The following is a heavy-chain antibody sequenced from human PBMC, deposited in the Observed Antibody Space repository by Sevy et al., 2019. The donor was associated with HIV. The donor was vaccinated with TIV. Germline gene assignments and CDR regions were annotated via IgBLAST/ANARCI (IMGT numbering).Heavy chain of an antibody. D-gene: IGHD3-22*01. V-gene: IGHV3-23*01. CDR1: GFTFSSYA. Sequence: GGSLRLSCAASGFTFSSYAMSWVRQAPGKGLEWVSAISGSGGSTYYADSGKGRFTISRDNSKNTLYLQMNSLRAEDTAVYYCAKGITMIVVVSFDYWGQGTLVTVSS. CDR3: AKGITMIVVVSFDY. J-gene: IGHJ4*02. CDR2: ISGSGGST.